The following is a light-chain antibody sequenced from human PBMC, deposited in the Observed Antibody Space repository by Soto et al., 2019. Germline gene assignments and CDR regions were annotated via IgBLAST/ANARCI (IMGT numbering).Light chain of an antibody. J-gene: IGKJ1*01. Sequence: DIQMTQSPSTLSTSVGDRVTITCRASQSIGNFLAWYQQKPGKAPKLLIYDASNLYSGVPSRFSGSRSGTEFTLAISSLPPDDFATYYCQQYNNFPPWTFGQGTKVEIK. CDR3: QQYNNFPPWT. CDR1: QSIGNF. CDR2: DAS. V-gene: IGKV1-5*01.